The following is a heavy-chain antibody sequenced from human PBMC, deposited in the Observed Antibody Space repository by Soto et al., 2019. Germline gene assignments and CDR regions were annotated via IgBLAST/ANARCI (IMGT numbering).Heavy chain of an antibody. CDR2: IIPIFGTA. CDR3: ESDGVRHSGGIDY. D-gene: IGHD2-8*01. Sequence: QVQLVQSGAEVKKPGSSVKVSCKASGGTFSSYSINWVRQAPGQGLEWMGDIIPIFGTANYAQKFQGRVTITADESTSTAYMELSSLRSEDTAVYYCESDGVRHSGGIDYGGQGTLVTVSS. V-gene: IGHV1-69*01. J-gene: IGHJ4*02. CDR1: GGTFSSYS.